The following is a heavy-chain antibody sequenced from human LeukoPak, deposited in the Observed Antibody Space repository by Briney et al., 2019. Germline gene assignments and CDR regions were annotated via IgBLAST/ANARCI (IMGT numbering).Heavy chain of an antibody. J-gene: IGHJ6*03. V-gene: IGHV1-8*03. Sequence: GASVKVSCKASGYTFTSYDINWVRQATGQGLEWMGWMNPNSGNTGYAQKFQGRVTITRNTSISTAYMELSSLRSEDTAVCYCARWGYSSTEAMGLYYMDVWGKGTTVTVSS. CDR3: ARWGYSSTEAMGLYYMDV. CDR1: GYTFTSYD. CDR2: MNPNSGNT. D-gene: IGHD6-13*01.